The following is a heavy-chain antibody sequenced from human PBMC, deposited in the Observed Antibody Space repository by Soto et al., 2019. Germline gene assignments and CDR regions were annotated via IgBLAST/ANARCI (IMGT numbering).Heavy chain of an antibody. D-gene: IGHD2-2*01. Sequence: ASVKVSCKASGYTFTSYAMHWVRQAPGQRLEWMGWINAGNGNTKYSQKFQGRVTITRDTSASTAYMELSSLRSEDTAVYYCARGPCGSSSTSCYFGGENWFDPWGQGTLVTVSS. CDR1: GYTFTSYA. J-gene: IGHJ5*02. V-gene: IGHV1-3*01. CDR3: ARGPCGSSSTSCYFGGENWFDP. CDR2: INAGNGNT.